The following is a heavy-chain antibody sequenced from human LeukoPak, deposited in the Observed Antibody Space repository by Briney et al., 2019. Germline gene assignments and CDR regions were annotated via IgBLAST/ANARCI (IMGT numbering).Heavy chain of an antibody. V-gene: IGHV3-23*05. CDR1: GFTFSSYA. CDR2: ITDNGNTT. CDR3: ATLRLSDHFDH. Sequence: GGSLRLSCAASGFTFSSYAMYWVRLSAGKGLEWVSAITDNGNTTYYADSVQGRFTISRDNSKNTLYLQMNSLGVEDTAVYYCATLRLSDHFDHWGQGTLVTVSS. D-gene: IGHD2-15*01. J-gene: IGHJ4*02.